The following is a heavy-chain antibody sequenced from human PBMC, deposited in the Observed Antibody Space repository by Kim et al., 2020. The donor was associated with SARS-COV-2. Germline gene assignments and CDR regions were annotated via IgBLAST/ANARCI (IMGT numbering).Heavy chain of an antibody. CDR2: ISSDGRST. V-gene: IGHV3-74*01. Sequence: GGSLRLSCAASGFPLIVYWMHWVRQAPGKGLVWVSRISSDGRSTNYADSVRGRFTISRDNAKNTLYLQMNSLRAEDTAVYYCARDTVGTWVAFWGQGTLVTVSS. CDR1: GFPLIVYW. J-gene: IGHJ4*02. CDR3: ARDTVGTWVAF. D-gene: IGHD4-17*01.